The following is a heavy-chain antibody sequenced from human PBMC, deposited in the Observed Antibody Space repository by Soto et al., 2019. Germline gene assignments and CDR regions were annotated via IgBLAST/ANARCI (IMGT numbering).Heavy chain of an antibody. CDR3: AREGGRGYDMDV. Sequence: EEQLVESGGGLVQPGGSLRLTCAASGFTLSNYHMDWVRQAPGQGLEWVAYISGRSEAIYYAASVKGRFTVSRDNARKSLQLQMSSLRDEDTAVYYCAREGGRGYDMDVWGQGTTVTVSS. CDR2: ISGRSEAI. CDR1: GFTLSNYH. J-gene: IGHJ6*02. V-gene: IGHV3-48*02. D-gene: IGHD3-16*01.